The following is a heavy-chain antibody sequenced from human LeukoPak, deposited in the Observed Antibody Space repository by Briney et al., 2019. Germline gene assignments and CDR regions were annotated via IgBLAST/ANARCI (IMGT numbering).Heavy chain of an antibody. CDR3: ARTLSILDAFDI. CDR2: ISAYNGNT. Sequence: APVKVSCKASGYTFTSYGISWVRQAPGQGLEWMGWISAYNGNTNYAQKLQGRVTMTTDTSTSTAYMELRSLRSDDTAVYYCARTLSILDAFDIWGQGTMVTVSS. CDR1: GYTFTSYG. D-gene: IGHD2-21*01. V-gene: IGHV1-18*01. J-gene: IGHJ3*02.